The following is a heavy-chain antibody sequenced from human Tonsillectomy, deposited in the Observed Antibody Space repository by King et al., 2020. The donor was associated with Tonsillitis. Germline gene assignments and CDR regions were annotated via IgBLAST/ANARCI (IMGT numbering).Heavy chain of an antibody. Sequence: VQLVESGGGLVQPGGSLRLSCAASGFTFSSYWMHWVRQAPGKGRVWVSRFNSDGSSTSYGDAVKGRFTMSRDNAKSTLYLQMNSLRGEATAVYYCARGTTAETLDCWGQATLVTVSS. D-gene: IGHD2/OR15-2a*01. CDR3: ARGTTAETLDC. V-gene: IGHV3-74*01. J-gene: IGHJ4*02. CDR1: GFTFSSYW. CDR2: FNSDGSST.